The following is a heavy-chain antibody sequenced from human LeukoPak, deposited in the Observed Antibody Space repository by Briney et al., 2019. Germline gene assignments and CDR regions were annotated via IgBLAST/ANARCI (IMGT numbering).Heavy chain of an antibody. CDR1: GFTFSSYT. J-gene: IGHJ4*02. CDR3: AKGASNFDY. Sequence: GGSLRLSCAASGFTFSSYTMHWVRQAPGKGLEWVSVISYDGSNKYYADSVKGRFTISRDNSKNTLYLQMNSLRAEDTAVYYCAKGASNFDYWGQGTLVTVSS. CDR2: ISYDGSNK. V-gene: IGHV3-30-3*01.